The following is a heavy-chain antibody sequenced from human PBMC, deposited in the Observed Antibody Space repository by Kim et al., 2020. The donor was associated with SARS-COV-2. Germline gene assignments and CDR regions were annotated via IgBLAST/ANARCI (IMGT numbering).Heavy chain of an antibody. CDR1: GGSISSSSYY. CDR3: ERHLHHEYYFDY. V-gene: IGHV4-39*01. Sequence: SETLSLTCTVSGGSISSSSYYWVWIRQPPGQGLEWIGSIYYSGSTYYNPSLKSRVTISVDTSKNQFSLKLSSVTAADTAVYYCERHLHHEYYFDYWGQGTMVTVSS. J-gene: IGHJ4*02. D-gene: IGHD4-4*01. CDR2: IYYSGST.